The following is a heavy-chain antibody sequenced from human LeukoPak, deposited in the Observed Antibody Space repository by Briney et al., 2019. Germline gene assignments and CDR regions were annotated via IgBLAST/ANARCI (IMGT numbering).Heavy chain of an antibody. J-gene: IGHJ5*02. CDR1: GYSINNYW. CDR3: ARQEYCSGGSCYIWFDP. D-gene: IGHD2-15*01. V-gene: IGHV5-51*01. Sequence: GESLKISCKGSGYSINNYWIGWVRQMPGKGLEWMGIIYPADSDIRYSPSFQGQVTISADKSISTAYLQWSSLKASDTATYYCARQEYCSGGSCYIWFDPWGQGTLVIVSS. CDR2: IYPADSDI.